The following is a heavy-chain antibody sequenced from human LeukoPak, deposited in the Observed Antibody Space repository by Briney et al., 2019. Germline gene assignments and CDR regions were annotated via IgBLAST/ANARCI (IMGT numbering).Heavy chain of an antibody. V-gene: IGHV1-18*01. Sequence: GASVKVSCKASGYTFTSYGISWVRQAPGQGLEWMGWISAYNGNTNYAQKLQGRVTMTTDTSTSTAYMELRSLRSDDTAVYYCARGGDYDYVWGSYRSHFDYWGQGTLVTVSS. CDR2: ISAYNGNT. CDR3: ARGGDYDYVWGSYRSHFDY. D-gene: IGHD3-16*02. J-gene: IGHJ4*02. CDR1: GYTFTSYG.